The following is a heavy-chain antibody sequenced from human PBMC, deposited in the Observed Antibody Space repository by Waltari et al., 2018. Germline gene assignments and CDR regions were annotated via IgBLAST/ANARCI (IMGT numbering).Heavy chain of an antibody. CDR1: GYTLTELS. CDR2: FDPEDGET. CDR3: ATDAGSYWYFDL. Sequence: QVQLVQSGAEVKKPGASVKVSCKVSGYTLTELSITWVRQAPGKGLEWMGGFDPEDGETIYAQKFQGRVTMTEDTSTDTAYMELSSLRSEDTAVYYCATDAGSYWYFDLWGRGTLVTVSS. D-gene: IGHD6-13*01. V-gene: IGHV1-24*01. J-gene: IGHJ2*01.